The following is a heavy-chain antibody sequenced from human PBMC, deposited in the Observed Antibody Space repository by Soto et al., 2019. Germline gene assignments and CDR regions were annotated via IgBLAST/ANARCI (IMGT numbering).Heavy chain of an antibody. J-gene: IGHJ5*02. CDR3: AKDDGLWFGELLYGNWFDP. CDR2: ISGSGGST. Sequence: EVQLLESGGGLVQPGGSLRLSCAASGFTFSSYAMSWVRQAPGKGLEWVSAISGSGGSTYYADSVKGRFTISRDNSKNPLYLQMNSLRAEDTAVYYCAKDDGLWFGELLYGNWFDPWGQGTLVTVSS. D-gene: IGHD3-10*01. V-gene: IGHV3-23*01. CDR1: GFTFSSYA.